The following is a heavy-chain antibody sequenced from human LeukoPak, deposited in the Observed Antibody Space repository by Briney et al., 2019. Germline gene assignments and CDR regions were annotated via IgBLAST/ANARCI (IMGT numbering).Heavy chain of an antibody. CDR1: GLTFSSYS. V-gene: IGHV4-59*05. CDR3: AKGGFLEWLLGDL. CDR2: IYYSGST. J-gene: IGHJ3*01. D-gene: IGHD3-3*01. Sequence: GSLRLSCAASGLTFSSYSMNWIRQPPGKGLEWIGSIYYSGSTYYNPSLKSRVTISVDTSKNQFSLKLSSVTAADTAVYYCAKGGFLEWLLGDLWGQGTMVTVSS.